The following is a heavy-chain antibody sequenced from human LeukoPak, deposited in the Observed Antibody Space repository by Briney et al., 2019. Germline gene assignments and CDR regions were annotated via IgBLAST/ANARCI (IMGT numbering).Heavy chain of an antibody. J-gene: IGHJ4*02. CDR2: INPSGGST. Sequence: ASVKVSCEASGYTFTSYYMHWVRQAPGQGLEWMGIINPSGGSTSYAQKFQGRVTMTRDTSTSTVYMELSSLRSEDTAVYYCARDRSWVVVTAISAAHYFDYWGQGTLVTVSS. D-gene: IGHD2-21*02. CDR1: GYTFTSYY. V-gene: IGHV1-46*01. CDR3: ARDRSWVVVTAISAAHYFDY.